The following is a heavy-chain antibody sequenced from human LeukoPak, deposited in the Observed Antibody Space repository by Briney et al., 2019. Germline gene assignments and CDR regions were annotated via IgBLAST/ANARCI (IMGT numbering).Heavy chain of an antibody. D-gene: IGHD6-13*01. J-gene: IGHJ6*03. CDR2: ISAYNGNT. Sequence: ASVKVSCKASGYTFTSYGISWVRQAPGQGLEWMGWISAYNGNTNYAQKMQGRVTMTRDTSISTAYMELSRLRSDDTAVYYCAVSRLYYYMDVWGKGTTVTVSS. V-gene: IGHV1-18*01. CDR3: AVSRLYYYMDV. CDR1: GYTFTSYG.